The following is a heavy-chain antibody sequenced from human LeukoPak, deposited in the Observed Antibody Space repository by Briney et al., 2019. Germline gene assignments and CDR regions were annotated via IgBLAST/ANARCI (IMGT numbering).Heavy chain of an antibody. J-gene: IGHJ5*02. CDR3: ARLNKPGWFDP. V-gene: IGHV4-39*01. D-gene: IGHD1/OR15-1a*01. CDR2: IFYTGNT. Sequence: WETLSLTCTVSDGSMSSRNYFWAWIPRPPGKGLEWIASIFYTGNTYYHPSLKSRVTISTDTSKNQFSLRLNSVTATDTAVYYCARLNKPGWFDPWGEGTLVTVSS. CDR1: DGSMSSRNYF.